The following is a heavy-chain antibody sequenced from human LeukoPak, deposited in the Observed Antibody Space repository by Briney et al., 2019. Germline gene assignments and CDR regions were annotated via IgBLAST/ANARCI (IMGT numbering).Heavy chain of an antibody. D-gene: IGHD3-10*01. CDR1: GYTFTNYA. CDR3: ARGGRFYYGSGSYSTRYYFDF. V-gene: IGHV7-4-1*02. CDR2: INTNTGNP. Sequence: GASVKVSCKASGYTFTNYAMNWVRQAPGQGLEWMGWINTNTGNPAYAQGFTGRSVFSFDTSVSTAYLQISSLKAEDTAVYYCARGGRFYYGSGSYSTRYYFDFWGQGTLVTVSS. J-gene: IGHJ4*02.